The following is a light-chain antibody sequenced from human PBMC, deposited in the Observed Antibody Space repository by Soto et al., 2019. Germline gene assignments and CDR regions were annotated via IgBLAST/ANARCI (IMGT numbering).Light chain of an antibody. J-gene: IGKJ1*01. CDR1: QNVLYSSNNKNY. CDR2: WAS. V-gene: IGKV4-1*01. CDR3: QQCFSSPQT. Sequence: DIVMTQSPDSLAVSLGERATINCKSSQNVLYSSNNKNYIVWYQQKPGQPPKLLIYWASTRQSGVPDRFSGSGSGTDFTLTISSLQAEDVAVYYCQQCFSSPQTFGQGTNVEIK.